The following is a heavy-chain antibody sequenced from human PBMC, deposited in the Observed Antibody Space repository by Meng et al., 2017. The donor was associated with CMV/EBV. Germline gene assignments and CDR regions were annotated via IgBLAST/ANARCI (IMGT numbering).Heavy chain of an antibody. D-gene: IGHD4-17*01. CDR2: ISGSGRIK. Sequence: SLVFSSVASGSSFSASYMSWLRTPPGKGLEYISDISGSGRIKYSADSEKGRFIISRDNAKNSLYLQMNSLRAEDTAIYYCTRNHEYGDQRYGMDVWGQGTTVTVSS. CDR3: TRNHEYGDQRYGMDV. V-gene: IGHV3-11*04. J-gene: IGHJ6*02. CDR1: GSSFSASY.